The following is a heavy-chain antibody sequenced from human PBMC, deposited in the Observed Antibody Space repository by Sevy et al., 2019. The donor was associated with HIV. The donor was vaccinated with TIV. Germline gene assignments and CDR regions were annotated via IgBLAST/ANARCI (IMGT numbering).Heavy chain of an antibody. CDR3: AKDDSSAMIGIGYFQH. V-gene: IGHV3-9*01. CDR1: GFTFDDYV. CDR2: ISWNSGSI. D-gene: IGHD3-22*01. Sequence: GGSLRLSCAASGFTFDDYVMHWVRQAPGKGLEWVSGISWNSGSIGYADSVKGRFTISRDNAKNSLYLQMNSLRAEDTALYYCAKDDSSAMIGIGYFQHWGQGTLVTVSS. J-gene: IGHJ1*01.